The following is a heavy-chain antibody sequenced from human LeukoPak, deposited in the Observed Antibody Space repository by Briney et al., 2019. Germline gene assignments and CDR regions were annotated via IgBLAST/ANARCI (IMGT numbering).Heavy chain of an antibody. CDR2: IYTSGST. CDR3: ARDRRYCSGGSCSYYNDY. CDR1: GGSISSGSYY. Sequence: SQTLSLTCTVSGGSISSGSYYWSWIRQPAGKGLEWIGRIYTSGSTNYNPSLKSRVTISVDTSTNQFSLKLSSVTAADTAVYYCARDRRYCSGGSCSYYNDYWGQGTLVTVSS. J-gene: IGHJ4*02. V-gene: IGHV4-61*02. D-gene: IGHD2-15*01.